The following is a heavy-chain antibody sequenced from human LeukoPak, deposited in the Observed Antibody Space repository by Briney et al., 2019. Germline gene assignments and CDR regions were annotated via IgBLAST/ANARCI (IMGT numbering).Heavy chain of an antibody. D-gene: IGHD5-12*01. CDR3: ARRVANAYYTDV. CDR2: IYYSGST. V-gene: IGHV4-59*01. J-gene: IGHJ6*03. CDR1: GGSISSYY. Sequence: PSETLSLTCTVSGGSISSYYWSWIRQPPGKGLEWIGYIYYSGSTNYNPSLKSRVTISVDTSKNQFSLKLSSVTAADTAVYYCARRVANAYYTDVWGKGTTVTVSS.